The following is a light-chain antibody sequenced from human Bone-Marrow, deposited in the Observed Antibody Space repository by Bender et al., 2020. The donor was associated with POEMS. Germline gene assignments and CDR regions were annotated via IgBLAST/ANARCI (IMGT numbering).Light chain of an antibody. V-gene: IGLV3-27*01. CDR3: CSYAGSSTYV. Sequence: SYELTQPSSVSVSPGQTARITCSGDVLAKKYARWFQQKPGQAPVLVIYKDSERPSGIPERFSGSRSGTTATLTISGVQAEDEADYYCCSYAGSSTYVFGTGTKVTVL. J-gene: IGLJ1*01. CDR1: VLAKKY. CDR2: KDS.